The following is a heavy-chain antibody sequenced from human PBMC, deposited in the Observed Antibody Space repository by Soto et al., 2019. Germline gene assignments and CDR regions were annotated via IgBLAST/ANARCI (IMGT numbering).Heavy chain of an antibody. Sequence: SETLSLNCTVSGGSISSDYWSWIRQPAGKGLEWIGRIYISENTHYNPSLRSRVSMSLDTSKNQLSLNLSSVTAADTAVYYCARGVGRSSWTSFDSWGQGTLVTVSS. CDR2: IYISENT. CDR3: ARGVGRSSWTSFDS. D-gene: IGHD6-13*01. J-gene: IGHJ4*02. CDR1: GGSISSDY. V-gene: IGHV4-4*07.